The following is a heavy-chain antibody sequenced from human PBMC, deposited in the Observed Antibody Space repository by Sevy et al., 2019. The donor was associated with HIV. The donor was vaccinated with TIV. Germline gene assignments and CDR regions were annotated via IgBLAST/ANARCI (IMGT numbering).Heavy chain of an antibody. CDR2: IFSGGNT. V-gene: IGHV3-66*01. CDR3: ARAVEDYSDSSAWDWYFDL. J-gene: IGHJ2*01. Sequence: GGSLRLSCAASGFTVSGNYMSWVRQAPGKGLEWVSGIFSGGNTHFADSVKGRLTISRDNSKNTLTLQMNSLSAEDTAVYYCARAVEDYSDSSAWDWYFDLWGRGTLVTVSS. CDR1: GFTVSGNY. D-gene: IGHD3-22*01.